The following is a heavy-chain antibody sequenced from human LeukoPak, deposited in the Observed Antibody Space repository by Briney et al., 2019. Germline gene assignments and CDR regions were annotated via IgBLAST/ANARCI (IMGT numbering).Heavy chain of an antibody. CDR2: ISGSGGNT. CDR1: GFTFSTYG. J-gene: IGHJ4*02. Sequence: PGGSLRLSCGASGFTFSTYGMSWVRQAPGKGLEWVSAISGSGGNTYYADSVRGRFTISRDTSKNMVFLQMNSLRVEDTAVYYCARGIDYWGRGTLVTVSS. V-gene: IGHV3-23*01. CDR3: ARGIDY.